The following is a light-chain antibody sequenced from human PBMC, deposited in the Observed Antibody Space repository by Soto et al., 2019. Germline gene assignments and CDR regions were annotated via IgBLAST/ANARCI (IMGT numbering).Light chain of an antibody. CDR1: SSDVGNYNF. J-gene: IGLJ1*01. CDR3: GSYAGSSYV. Sequence: QSVLTQPPSASVSPGQSVTISCTGTSSDVGNYNFVSWYQQHPGKAPKLMIYEVSKRPSGVPDRFSGSKSGNTASLTVSGLQADDEADYYCGSYAGSSYVFGTGTKVTVL. CDR2: EVS. V-gene: IGLV2-8*01.